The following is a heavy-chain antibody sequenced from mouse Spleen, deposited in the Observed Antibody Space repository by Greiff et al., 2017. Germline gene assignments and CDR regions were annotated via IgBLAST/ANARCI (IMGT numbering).Heavy chain of an antibody. V-gene: IGHV1-69*01. J-gene: IGHJ2*01. Sequence: QVQLQQPGAELVMPGASVKLSCKASGYTFTSYWMHWVKQRPGQGLEWIGEIDPSDSYTNYNQKFKGKATLTVDKSSSTAYMQLSSLTSEDSAVYYCARSSCLDYWGQGTTLTVSS. CDR2: IDPSDSYT. CDR1: GYTFTSYW. CDR3: ARSSCLDY.